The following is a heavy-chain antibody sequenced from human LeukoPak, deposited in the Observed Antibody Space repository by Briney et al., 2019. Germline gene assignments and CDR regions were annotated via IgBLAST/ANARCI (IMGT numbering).Heavy chain of an antibody. D-gene: IGHD3-3*01. J-gene: IGHJ4*02. CDR2: IKQDGSEK. CDR1: GFTFSSYW. Sequence: PGGSLRLSCAASGFTFSSYWMSWVRQAPGKGLEWVANIKQDGSEKYYVDSVKGRFTISRDNAKNSLYLQMNSLRAEDTAVYYCARQYYDFWSGYRFDYWGRGTLVTVSS. CDR3: ARQYYDFWSGYRFDY. V-gene: IGHV3-7*01.